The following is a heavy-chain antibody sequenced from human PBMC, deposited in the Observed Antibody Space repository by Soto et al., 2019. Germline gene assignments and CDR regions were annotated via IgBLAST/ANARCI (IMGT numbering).Heavy chain of an antibody. V-gene: IGHV1-24*01. CDR1: GYILTKLS. CDR2: FDPEDGEK. Sequence: QVQLVQSGAEVKKPGASVKVSCKVSGYILTKLSMHWVRQAPGKGLEWMGGFDPEDGEKVYAQKFQGVVTMTEDRSTDSAFLEWSNLISEDTAMYYCATSSPANYYYGVDVWGQGTTVPVS. CDR3: ATSSPANYYYGVDV. J-gene: IGHJ6*02. D-gene: IGHD2-2*01.